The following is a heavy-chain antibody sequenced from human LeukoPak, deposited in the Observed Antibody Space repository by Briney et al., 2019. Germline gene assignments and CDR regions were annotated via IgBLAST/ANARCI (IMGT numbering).Heavy chain of an antibody. V-gene: IGHV4-61*02. CDR2: IYTSGSN. D-gene: IGHD3-9*01. J-gene: IGHJ4*02. CDR3: TREAPPVHYTGYYDF. Sequence: SETLSLTCTVSGGSLSSSSYYGSWVRQPAGTGLEWLGRIYTSGSNNYNPSLKSRVTISVDTSQNQFSLKLSSVAAADTAMYYCTREAPPVHYTGYYDFWGQGTLVTVSS. CDR1: GGSLSSSSYY.